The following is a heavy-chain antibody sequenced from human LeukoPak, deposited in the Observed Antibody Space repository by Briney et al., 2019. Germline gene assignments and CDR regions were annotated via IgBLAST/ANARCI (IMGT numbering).Heavy chain of an antibody. CDR1: GFTFSDAW. D-gene: IGHD3-22*01. V-gene: IGHV3-15*01. Sequence: GGSLRLSCAASGFTFSDAWMIWVRQAPGKGLEWVGRIKSKTDAGTADYAAPVKGRLTISRDDSNSTLYLQMNSLTTEDTAVYYCATQGLLDAFDVWGQGTMVIVSS. CDR2: IKSKTDAGTA. CDR3: ATQGLLDAFDV. J-gene: IGHJ3*01.